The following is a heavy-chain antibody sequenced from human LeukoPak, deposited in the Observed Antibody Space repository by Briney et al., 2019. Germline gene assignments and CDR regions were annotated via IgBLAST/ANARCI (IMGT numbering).Heavy chain of an antibody. D-gene: IGHD4-23*01. CDR3: ARASTVVTRDDNWFDP. CDR1: EYTFTGYY. CDR2: TNPNSGGT. V-gene: IGHV1-2*02. J-gene: IGHJ5*02. Sequence: ASVKVSCKASEYTFTGYYMHWVRQAPGQGLEWMGWTNPNSGGTNYAQKFQGRVTMTRDTSISTAYMELSRLRSDDTAVYYCARASTVVTRDDNWFDPWGQGTLVTVSS.